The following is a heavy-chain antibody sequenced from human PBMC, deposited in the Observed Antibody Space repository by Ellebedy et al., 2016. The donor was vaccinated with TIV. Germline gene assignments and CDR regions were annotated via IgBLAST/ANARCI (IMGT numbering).Heavy chain of an antibody. V-gene: IGHV3-23*01. J-gene: IGHJ4*02. CDR2: ISPGGDNT. CDR3: AREIHVAGTLYFDY. D-gene: IGHD6-19*01. Sequence: GESLKISCAASGFRFGSYAMSWVRQAPGMGLEWVLAISPGGDNTYYADSVRGRFTISRDNSKNMVDVQMNSLRADDTAVYYCAREIHVAGTLYFDYWGQGSLVSVSS. CDR1: GFRFGSYA.